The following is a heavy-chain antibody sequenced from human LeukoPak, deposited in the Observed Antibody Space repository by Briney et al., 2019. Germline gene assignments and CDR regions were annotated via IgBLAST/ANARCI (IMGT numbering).Heavy chain of an antibody. J-gene: IGHJ4*02. CDR1: GGSISSSSYY. CDR3: EVY. D-gene: IGHD6-6*01. Sequence: PSETLSLTCTVSGGSISSSSYYWGWIRQPPGKGLEWIGSFYYSGSTYYNPSLKSRVTISVDTSKNQFSLKLSSDCARGSWQLAEEVYWGQGTLVTVSS. CDR2: FYYSGST. V-gene: IGHV4-39*07.